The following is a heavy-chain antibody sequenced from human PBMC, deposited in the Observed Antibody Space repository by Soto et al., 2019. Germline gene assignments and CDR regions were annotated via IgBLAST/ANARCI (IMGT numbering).Heavy chain of an antibody. D-gene: IGHD6-13*01. CDR2: ISYDGTNK. Sequence: HPGGSLRLSCAASGFIFSDHNMHWVRQAPGKGLEWVAVISYDGTNKYYADSVKGRFTISRDNSGNTLSLQMNSLGAGDTAAYYCAKDRSNSWSFDYWGQGTLVTVSS. V-gene: IGHV3-30*18. CDR3: AKDRSNSWSFDY. J-gene: IGHJ4*02. CDR1: GFIFSDHN.